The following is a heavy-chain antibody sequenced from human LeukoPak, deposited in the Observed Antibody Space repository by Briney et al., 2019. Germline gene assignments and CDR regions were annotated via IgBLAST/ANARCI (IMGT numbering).Heavy chain of an antibody. CDR1: GYTFTSYY. D-gene: IGHD7-27*01. J-gene: IGHJ4*02. CDR2: INPSGGST. Sequence: GASVKVSCKASGYTFTSYYMHWVRQAPGQGLEWMGIINPSGGSTSYAQKFQGRVTMTRDTSISTAYMELSRLRSDDTAVYYSARDRLKKRVSGGSVLTGQTHPTDYWGQGTLVTVSS. V-gene: IGHV1-46*01. CDR3: ARDRLKKRVSGGSVLTGQTHPTDY.